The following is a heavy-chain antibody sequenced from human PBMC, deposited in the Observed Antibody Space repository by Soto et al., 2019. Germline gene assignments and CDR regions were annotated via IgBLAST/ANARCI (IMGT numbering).Heavy chain of an antibody. V-gene: IGHV3-9*01. CDR2: ISWNSGNI. CDR3: AQTPKFYGDFYFDS. D-gene: IGHD4-17*01. Sequence: EVQLVESGGGLVQPGRSLRLSCAASGFTFDDYAMLWVRQVPGKGLEWVSHISWNSGNISYADSVKGRFTISRDNANNCLYLQMNSLRPEDTALYYCAQTPKFYGDFYFDSWGQGTLVTVSS. J-gene: IGHJ4*02. CDR1: GFTFDDYA.